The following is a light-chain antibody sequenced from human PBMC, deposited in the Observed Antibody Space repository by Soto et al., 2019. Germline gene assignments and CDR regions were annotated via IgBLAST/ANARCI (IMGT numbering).Light chain of an antibody. CDR1: RSNIGNNA. J-gene: IGLJ2*01. CDR3: AVWDDNLNGVV. V-gene: IGLV1-36*01. Sequence: QSVLTQPPSVSEAPRQRVTISCSGSRSNIGNNAVNWYQQLPGKAPKLLIYYDDLLSSGVSDRFSGSKSGTSASRAISGLQSEDEADYYCAVWDDNLNGVVFGGGTKLTVL. CDR2: YDD.